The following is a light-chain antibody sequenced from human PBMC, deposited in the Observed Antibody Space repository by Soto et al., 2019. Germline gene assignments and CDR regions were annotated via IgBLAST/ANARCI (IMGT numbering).Light chain of an antibody. J-gene: IGKJ4*01. CDR1: QDITNY. CDR2: DAS. V-gene: IGKV1-33*01. Sequence: DIPMTQSPSSLSASVGDRVTVTCQASQDITNYLSWYQQKPGEAPKLLISDASNLEIGVPSRFSGRGSGTDFSLTINNLQPEDFATYFCQQYDDLPLTFGGGTKVEVK. CDR3: QQYDDLPLT.